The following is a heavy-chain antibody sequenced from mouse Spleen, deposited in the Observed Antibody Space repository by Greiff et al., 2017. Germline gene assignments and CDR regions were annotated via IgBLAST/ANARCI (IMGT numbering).Heavy chain of an antibody. CDR3: ARDDGYPHFDY. CDR1: GYSITSGYY. D-gene: IGHD2-3*01. Sequence: EVKLQESGPGLVKPSQSLSLTCSVTGYSITSGYYWNWIRQFPGNKLEWMGYISYDGSNNYNPSLKNRISITRDTSKNQFCLKLNSVTTEDTATDYCARDDGYPHFDYWGQGTTLTVSS. CDR2: ISYDGSN. V-gene: IGHV3-6*01. J-gene: IGHJ2*01.